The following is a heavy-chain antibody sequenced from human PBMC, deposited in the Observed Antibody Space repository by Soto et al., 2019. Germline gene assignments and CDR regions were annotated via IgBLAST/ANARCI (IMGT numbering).Heavy chain of an antibody. J-gene: IGHJ4*02. V-gene: IGHV1-18*01. Sequence: ASVKVSCKASGYTFTSYGISWVRQAPGQGLEWMGWISAYNGNTNYAQKLQGRVTMTTDTSTSTAYMELRSLRSDDTAVYYCAKSVRLGYCSGGSCYPTPSNLDFCFDYWGQGTLVTVSS. CDR3: AKSVRLGYCSGGSCYPTPSNLDFCFDY. CDR1: GYTFTSYG. D-gene: IGHD2-15*01. CDR2: ISAYNGNT.